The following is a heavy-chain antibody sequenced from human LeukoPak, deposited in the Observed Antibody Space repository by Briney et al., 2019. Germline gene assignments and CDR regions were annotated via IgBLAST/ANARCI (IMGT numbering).Heavy chain of an antibody. CDR3: TAGSSGVFDY. CDR2: VYSGGGT. CDR1: GLTVSTNY. Sequence: PGGSLRLSCADSGLTVSTNYMYWVRQAPGRGLEWLSVVYSGGGTYYADSVKGRFTISRDNSEKSLYLQMDSLRAEDTAVYYCTAGSSGVFDYWGQGTLVTVSS. J-gene: IGHJ4*02. V-gene: IGHV3-53*01. D-gene: IGHD3-22*01.